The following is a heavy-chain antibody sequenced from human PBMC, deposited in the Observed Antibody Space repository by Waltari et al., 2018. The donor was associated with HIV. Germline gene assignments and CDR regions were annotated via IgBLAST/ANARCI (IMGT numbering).Heavy chain of an antibody. CDR1: GGSISSGSYS. D-gene: IGHD6-19*01. CDR3: ARVSLAGWFDP. Sequence: QVQLQESGPGLVKPSQTLSLTCTVSGGSISSGSYSWSWIRQPAGKGLEWIGRVYTSGTTNYNPSLKSRVTISVDTSKNQISLKMRSVTAADTAVYYCARVSLAGWFDPRGQGTLVTVSS. CDR2: VYTSGTT. J-gene: IGHJ5*02. V-gene: IGHV4-61*02.